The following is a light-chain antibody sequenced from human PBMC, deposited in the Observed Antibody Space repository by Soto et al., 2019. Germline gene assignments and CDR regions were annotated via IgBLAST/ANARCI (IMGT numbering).Light chain of an antibody. CDR1: SSDVGGYNY. J-gene: IGLJ2*01. CDR2: EVT. CDR3: SSYAVSNNVA. V-gene: IGLV2-8*01. Sequence: QSVLTQPPSASGSPGQSVTISCSGTSSDVGGYNYVSWYQQHPGKAPKLMIYEVTRRPSGVPDRFSGSRSGNTASLTVSGLQAEDEADYYCSSYAVSNNVAFGGGTKLTVL.